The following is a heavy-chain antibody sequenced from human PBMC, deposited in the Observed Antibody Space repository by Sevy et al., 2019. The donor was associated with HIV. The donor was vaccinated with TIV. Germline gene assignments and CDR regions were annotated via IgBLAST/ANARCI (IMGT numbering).Heavy chain of an antibody. CDR1: GFTFSDYY. V-gene: IGHV3-11*06. D-gene: IGHD1-7*01. Sequence: GGSLRLSCAASGFTFSDYYMSWIRQAPGKGLEWVSYISSSSSYKNYADSVKGRFTISRDNAKNSLYLQMNSLRAEDTAVYYCARSRVLELPHYYYYYGMDVWGQGTTVTVSS. J-gene: IGHJ6*02. CDR3: ARSRVLELPHYYYYYGMDV. CDR2: ISSSSSYK.